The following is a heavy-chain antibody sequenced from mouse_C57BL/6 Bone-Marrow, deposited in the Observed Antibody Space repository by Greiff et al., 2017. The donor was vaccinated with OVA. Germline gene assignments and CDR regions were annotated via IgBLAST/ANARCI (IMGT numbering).Heavy chain of an antibody. D-gene: IGHD1-1*01. CDR2: ISSGGSYT. CDR1: GFTFSSYG. V-gene: IGHV5-6*01. Sequence: EVKLVESGGDLVKPGGSLKLSCAASGFTFSSYGMSWVRQTPDQRLEWVATISSGGSYTYYPDSVKGRFTISRDNAKNTPYLQMSSLKSEDTAMYYCARVYYGSSYAYWGQGTTLTVSS. CDR3: ARVYYGSSYAY. J-gene: IGHJ2*01.